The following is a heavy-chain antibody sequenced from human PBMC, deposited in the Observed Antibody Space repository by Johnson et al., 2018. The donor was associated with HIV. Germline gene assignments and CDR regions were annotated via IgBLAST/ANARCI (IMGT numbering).Heavy chain of an antibody. CDR3: ARVSGYSSGGENSRVDGYDI. Sequence: EQLVESGGGVVRPGGSLRLSCAASGFRFEDYGMNWVRQSPGKGLEWVSSLNWNGGRTDYVASVKGRFTISRDNAKNSLYLQMNTLRAEDTALYYCARVSGYSSGGENSRVDGYDIWGQGTLVTVSS. V-gene: IGHV3-20*04. D-gene: IGHD2-15*01. CDR1: GFRFEDYG. J-gene: IGHJ3*02. CDR2: LNWNGGRT.